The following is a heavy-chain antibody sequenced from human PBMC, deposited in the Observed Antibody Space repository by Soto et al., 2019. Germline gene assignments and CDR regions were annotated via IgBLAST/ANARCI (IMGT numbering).Heavy chain of an antibody. V-gene: IGHV3-23*01. CDR2: ISGSGRNT. Sequence: GGSLRLSCEVSGFTFSDYAMSWVRQAPGKGLEWVSGISGSGRNTYYADSVKGRFTISRDKSKDAMFLQMNSLRVEDTAIYYCATSQDRYDSTGYYFWGQGTLVTVSS. CDR1: GFTFSDYA. CDR3: ATSQDRYDSTGYYF. J-gene: IGHJ4*02. D-gene: IGHD3-22*01.